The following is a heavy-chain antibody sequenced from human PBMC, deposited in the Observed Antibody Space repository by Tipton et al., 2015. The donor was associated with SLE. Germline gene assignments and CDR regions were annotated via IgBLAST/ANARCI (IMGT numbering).Heavy chain of an antibody. CDR1: GFTFSSFS. D-gene: IGHD6-19*01. CDR3: ARHPYVAVAGGFDF. J-gene: IGHJ4*02. CDR2: IYYSGST. V-gene: IGHV4-39*01. Sequence: LRLSCAASGFTFSSFSMNWIRQPPGKGLEWIGSIYYSGSTHYNPSLMSRDTISLDTSKNQYSLKLTSVTAADTAVYYCARHPYVAVAGGFDFWGQGTLVTVSS.